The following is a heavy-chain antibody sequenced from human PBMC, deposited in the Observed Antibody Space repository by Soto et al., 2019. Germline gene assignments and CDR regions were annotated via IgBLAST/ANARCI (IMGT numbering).Heavy chain of an antibody. V-gene: IGHV4-4*02. D-gene: IGHD2-2*02. CDR1: GDSINNTYW. Sequence: SATLSLTCFVSGDSINNTYWWSWVRQAPGKGLEWIGEIYHTGGRSYMPSLRGRITLSVDTSKNQFSLKLTSVTAADTAFYYCARGGGYCGSTSCHTYYFDYWGQGPLVTVSS. CDR2: IYHTGGR. J-gene: IGHJ4*02. CDR3: ARGGGYCGSTSCHTYYFDY.